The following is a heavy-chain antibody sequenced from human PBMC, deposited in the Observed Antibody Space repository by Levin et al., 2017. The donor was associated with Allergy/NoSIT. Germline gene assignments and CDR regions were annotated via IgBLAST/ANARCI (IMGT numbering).Heavy chain of an antibody. V-gene: IGHV4-59*08. CDR2: IYYSGST. D-gene: IGHD5-12*01. CDR3: ASIYSGYSGYDIDY. CDR1: GGSIRSSY. J-gene: IGHJ4*02. Sequence: SQTLSLPCTVSGGSIRSSYWSWIRQPPGKGLEWIGYIYYSGSTNYNPSLKSRVTISVDTSKNQFSLKLSSVTAADTAVYYCASIYSGYSGYDIDYWGQGTLVTVSS.